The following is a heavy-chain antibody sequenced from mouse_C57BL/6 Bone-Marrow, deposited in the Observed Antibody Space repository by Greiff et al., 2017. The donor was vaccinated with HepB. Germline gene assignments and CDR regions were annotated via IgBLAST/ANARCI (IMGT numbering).Heavy chain of an antibody. CDR1: GYTFTSYW. CDR3: GLGLDY. Sequence: QVQLQQPGAELVKPGASVKLSCKASGYTFTSYWMQWVKQRPGQGLEWIGEIDPSDSYTNYNQKFKGKATLTVDTSSSTAYMQLSSLTSEDSAVDYCGLGLDYWGQGTTLTVSS. J-gene: IGHJ2*01. CDR2: IDPSDSYT. V-gene: IGHV1-50*01. D-gene: IGHD3-3*01.